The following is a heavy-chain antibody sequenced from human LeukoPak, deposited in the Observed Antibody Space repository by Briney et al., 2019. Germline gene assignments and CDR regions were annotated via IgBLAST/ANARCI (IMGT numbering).Heavy chain of an antibody. CDR3: ANTLDYYDSSGYSN. J-gene: IGHJ4*02. D-gene: IGHD3-22*01. Sequence: ASVKVSCKASGGTFSSYAISWVRQAPGQGLRGWGGITPFFGTANSAQKLQGRVTITTDESTSTAYMELSSLRSEDTAVYYCANTLDYYDSSGYSNWGQGTLVTVSS. V-gene: IGHV1-69*05. CDR1: GGTFSSYA. CDR2: ITPFFGTA.